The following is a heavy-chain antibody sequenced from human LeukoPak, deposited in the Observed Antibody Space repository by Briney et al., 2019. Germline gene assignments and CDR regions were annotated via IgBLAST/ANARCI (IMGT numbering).Heavy chain of an antibody. V-gene: IGHV4-4*07. J-gene: IGHJ4*02. CDR3: ARGKSWLTFGGVIVIGFDY. CDR1: GVSISSYY. Sequence: SETLSLTCTVSGVSISSYYWSWIRQPAGKGLEWIGRIYTSGSTNYNPSLKSRVTMSVDTSKNQFSLKLSSVTAADTAVYYCARGKSWLTFGGVIVIGFDYWGQGTLVTVSS. D-gene: IGHD3-16*02. CDR2: IYTSGST.